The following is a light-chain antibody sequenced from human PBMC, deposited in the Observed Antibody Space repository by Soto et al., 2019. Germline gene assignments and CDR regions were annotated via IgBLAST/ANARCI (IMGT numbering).Light chain of an antibody. J-gene: IGKJ1*01. CDR2: GIS. CDR1: HTISSSY. CDR3: QQYVTSSLRM. Sequence: EIVLTQSPGTLSLSPGERATLSCRASHTISSSYLAWYQQKPGQAPRLLMYGISRRATGIPDRFSGSGSGKDFTLTITRLEPEVFAVYYCQQYVTSSLRMFGKGTKADI. V-gene: IGKV3-20*01.